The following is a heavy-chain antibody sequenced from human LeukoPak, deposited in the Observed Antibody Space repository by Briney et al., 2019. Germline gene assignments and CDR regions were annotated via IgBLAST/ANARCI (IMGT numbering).Heavy chain of an antibody. J-gene: IGHJ4*02. CDR2: IKPKTDGETT. D-gene: IGHD2-21*01. Sequence: GGSLRLSCAASGFTFSHFWMSWVRQAPGKGLEWVGRIKPKTDGETTEYAAPVKDRFSISRDDSKSMMYLQMNSLKTEDTAVYYCITPLPYSAQGGQGTLVTVSS. CDR1: GFTFSHFW. V-gene: IGHV3-15*01. CDR3: ITPLPYSAQ.